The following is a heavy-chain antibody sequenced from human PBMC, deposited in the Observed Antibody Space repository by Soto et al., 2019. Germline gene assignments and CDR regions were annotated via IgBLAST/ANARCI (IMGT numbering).Heavy chain of an antibody. Sequence: EVQLVESGGGLVQPGGSLRLSCAASGFTFSSYWMSWVRQAPGKGLEWVANIKQDGSEKYYVDSVKGRFTISRDNAKNSLYRQMNSLRAEDTAVYYCAREGYCSGGSCYAGGNAFDYWGQGTLVTVSS. CDR2: IKQDGSEK. J-gene: IGHJ4*02. D-gene: IGHD2-15*01. CDR1: GFTFSSYW. V-gene: IGHV3-7*03. CDR3: AREGYCSGGSCYAGGNAFDY.